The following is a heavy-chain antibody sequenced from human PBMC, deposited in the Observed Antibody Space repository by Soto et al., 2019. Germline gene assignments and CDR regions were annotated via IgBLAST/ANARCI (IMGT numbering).Heavy chain of an antibody. J-gene: IGHJ6*02. CDR2: IYSGGST. Sequence: GGSLRLSCAACGITVSSNYMNWVRQAPGKGLEWVSVIYSGGSTYYADSVKGRFTMSRDNFKNTLYLQMKRLRAEDTAVYYCERYFVAVTPRDYFFYCIDVQGQG. CDR3: ERYFVAVTPRDYFFYCIDV. D-gene: IGHD3-16*01. V-gene: IGHV3-53*01. CDR1: GITVSSNY.